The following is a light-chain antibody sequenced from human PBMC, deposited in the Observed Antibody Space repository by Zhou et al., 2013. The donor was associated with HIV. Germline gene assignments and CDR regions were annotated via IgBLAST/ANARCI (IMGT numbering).Light chain of an antibody. CDR2: DNN. V-gene: IGLV1-51*01. CDR3: GTWDSSLSAVV. Sequence: QSVLTQPPSVSAAPGQKVTISCSGSNSNVGLNFVSWYQQLPGTAPKLLIYDNNKRPSGIPDRFSGSKSGTSATLGITGLQTGDEADYYCGTWDSSLSAVVFGGGTKLTVL. CDR1: NSNVGLNF. J-gene: IGLJ2*01.